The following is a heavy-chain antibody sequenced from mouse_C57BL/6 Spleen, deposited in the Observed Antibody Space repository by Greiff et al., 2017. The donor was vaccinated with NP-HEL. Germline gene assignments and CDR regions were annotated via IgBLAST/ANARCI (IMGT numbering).Heavy chain of an antibody. CDR2: ISSGGDYI. D-gene: IGHD6-5*01. Sequence: EVQLVESGEGLVKPGGSLKLSCAASGFTFSSYAMSWVRQTPEKRLEWVAYISSGGDYIYYADTLKGRFTISRDNARNTLYLQMSSLKSEDTAMYYCTRENPYDYFDYWGQGTTLTVSS. V-gene: IGHV5-9-1*02. J-gene: IGHJ2*01. CDR1: GFTFSSYA. CDR3: TRENPYDYFDY.